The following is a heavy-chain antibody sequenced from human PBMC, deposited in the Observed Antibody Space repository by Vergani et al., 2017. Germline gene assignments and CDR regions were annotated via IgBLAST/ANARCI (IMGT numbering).Heavy chain of an antibody. J-gene: IGHJ6*02. CDR1: GGTFSSYA. CDR3: ARQTTRPQYCSSTSCYFSSDYYGMDV. D-gene: IGHD2-2*01. CDR2: IIPIFGTA. V-gene: IGHV1-69*01. Sequence: QVQLVQSGAEVKKPGSSVKVSCKASGGTFSSYAISWVRQAPGQGLEWMGGIIPIFGTANYAQKFQGRVTITADESRSTAYMELSSLRSEDTAVYYCARQTTRPQYCSSTSCYFSSDYYGMDVWGQGTTVTVSS.